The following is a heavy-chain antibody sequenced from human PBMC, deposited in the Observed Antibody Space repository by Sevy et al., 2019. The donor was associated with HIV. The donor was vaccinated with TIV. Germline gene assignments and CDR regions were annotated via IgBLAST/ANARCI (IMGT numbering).Heavy chain of an antibody. CDR2: IWFDGIHT. V-gene: IGHV3-33*01. Sequence: GGSLRLSCVASGFTFRNYGMHWVRQAPGKGLEWVAVIWFDGIHTYYADSVKGRFTISRDNSRNTLYLEMNNLRGEDTAVYHCARKRGPFDAFDIWGQGTTVTVSS. J-gene: IGHJ3*02. CDR1: GFTFRNYG. CDR3: ARKRGPFDAFDI.